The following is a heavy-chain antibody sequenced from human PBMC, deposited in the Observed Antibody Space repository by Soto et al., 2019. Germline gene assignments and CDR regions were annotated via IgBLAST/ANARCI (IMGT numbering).Heavy chain of an antibody. CDR3: ARSIVVVTALDY. V-gene: IGHV1-3*01. Sequence: QVQLVQSGAEVKKPGASVKVSCKASGYTFTSYAMHWVRQAPGQRLEWMGWINAGNGNTKYSQKFQGRVTITRDTTPSTAYRELSSLRSEDTAVYYCARSIVVVTALDYWGQGTLVTVSS. D-gene: IGHD2-21*02. CDR1: GYTFTSYA. CDR2: INAGNGNT. J-gene: IGHJ4*02.